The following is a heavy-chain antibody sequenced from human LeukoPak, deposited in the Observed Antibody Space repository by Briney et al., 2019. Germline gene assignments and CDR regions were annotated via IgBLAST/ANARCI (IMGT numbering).Heavy chain of an antibody. Sequence: GGALRLSCAPPGFTLSDEYMSWIRQAPRKGLEWVSYISNSGSYTNYADSVKCRFTISRDNAKNSLYLQMNSLRAEDTAVDYCARSRGAGPGAYFDYWGQGTLITVSS. J-gene: IGHJ4*02. CDR2: ISNSGSYT. CDR1: GFTLSDEY. D-gene: IGHD6-19*01. CDR3: ARSRGAGPGAYFDY. V-gene: IGHV3-11*03.